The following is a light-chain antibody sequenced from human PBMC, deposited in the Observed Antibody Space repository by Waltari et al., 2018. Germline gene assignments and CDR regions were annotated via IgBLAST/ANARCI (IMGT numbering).Light chain of an antibody. Sequence: VLTQSPGTLSLSPGETATLSCRASQRLTKFYLAWYQQQPGQAPRLLIYGASSRAAGIPERFSGSGSGTDFTLTISRLEPEDCAMYYCQQYGSSILYTFGQGTKLEIK. V-gene: IGKV3-20*01. CDR1: QRLTKFY. CDR2: GAS. J-gene: IGKJ2*01. CDR3: QQYGSSILYT.